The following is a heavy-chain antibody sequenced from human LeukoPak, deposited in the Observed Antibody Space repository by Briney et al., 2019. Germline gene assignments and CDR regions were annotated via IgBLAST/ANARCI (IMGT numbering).Heavy chain of an antibody. Sequence: PSETLSLTCTVSGGSISSYYCSWIRQPAGKGLEWIGRIYTSGSTNYNPSLKSRVTMSADTSKNQFSLKLSSVTAADTAVYYCARGDDSWSGYYNYWGQGTLVTVSS. CDR2: IYTSGST. J-gene: IGHJ4*02. D-gene: IGHD3-3*01. CDR3: ARGDDSWSGYYNY. V-gene: IGHV4-4*07. CDR1: GGSISSYY.